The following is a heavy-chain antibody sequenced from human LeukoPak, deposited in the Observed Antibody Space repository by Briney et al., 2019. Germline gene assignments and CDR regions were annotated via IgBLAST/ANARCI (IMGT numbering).Heavy chain of an antibody. V-gene: IGHV3-7*01. CDR2: IKQDGSEK. CDR1: GFTFSSYW. J-gene: IGHJ5*02. D-gene: IGHD2-2*01. Sequence: GGSLILSCAASGFTFSSYWMSWVRQAPGKGLEWVANIKQDGSEKYYVDSVKGRFTISRDNAKNSLYLQMNSLRAEDTAVYYCARDDCSSISCYHNWFDPWGRGTLVTVSS. CDR3: ARDDCSSISCYHNWFDP.